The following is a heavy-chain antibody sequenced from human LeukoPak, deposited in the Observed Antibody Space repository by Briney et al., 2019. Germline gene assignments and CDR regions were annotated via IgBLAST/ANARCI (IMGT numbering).Heavy chain of an antibody. CDR3: VREPAYTGTWWYPDL. CDR2: IDPAGQT. D-gene: IGHD3-16*01. CDR1: GFTFSNYD. V-gene: IGHV3-13*01. Sequence: PGGSLRLSCVASGFTFSNYDMHWVRQGTGKGLEWIAAIDPAGQTWYSDSEKGRFTISRENAKNALYLQMNSLRAADTAVYYCVREPAYTGTWWYPDLWGRGTLVTVAS. J-gene: IGHJ2*01.